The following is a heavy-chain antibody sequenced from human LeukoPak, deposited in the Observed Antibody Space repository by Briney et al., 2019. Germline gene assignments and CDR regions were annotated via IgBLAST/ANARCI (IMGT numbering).Heavy chain of an antibody. J-gene: IGHJ4*02. CDR2: ISSSSSTI. V-gene: IGHV3-48*01. Sequence: PGGSLRLSCAASGFTFSSYSMNWVRQAPGKGLEWVSYISSSSSTIYYADSVKGRFTISRDNARNSLYLQMNSLRAEDTAVYYCAREGSGSYSVVGASDYWGQGTLVTVSS. CDR3: AREGSGSYSVVGASDY. CDR1: GFTFSSYS. D-gene: IGHD1-26*01.